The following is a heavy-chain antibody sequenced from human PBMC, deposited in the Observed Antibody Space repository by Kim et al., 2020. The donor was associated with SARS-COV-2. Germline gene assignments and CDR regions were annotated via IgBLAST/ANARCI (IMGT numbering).Heavy chain of an antibody. CDR3: ARLPDWSGLPFDY. V-gene: IGHV4-61*03. Sequence: CCSKKNEYNPSLRGRVTISIDTSKNYFSLEVTSVTAADTAMYYCARLPDWSGLPFDYWGQGILV. J-gene: IGHJ4*02. D-gene: IGHD3-3*01. CDR2: CCSKKN.